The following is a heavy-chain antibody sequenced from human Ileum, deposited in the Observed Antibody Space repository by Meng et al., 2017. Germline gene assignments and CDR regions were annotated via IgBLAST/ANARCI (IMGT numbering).Heavy chain of an antibody. V-gene: IGHV4-4*03. J-gene: IGHJ4*02. CDR1: GASISTNW. Sequence: QVNQEAAGPGRVKPPGTLSLHGAVSGASISTNWWYWVRQPPGNGLEWIGEINHSGAFNYNPSLRSRVTISVDKSKNQLSLKLGSLTAADTAVYYCARGAIGTRPFDYWGQGTLVTVSS. CDR2: INHSGAF. CDR3: ARGAIGTRPFDY. D-gene: IGHD2-21*01.